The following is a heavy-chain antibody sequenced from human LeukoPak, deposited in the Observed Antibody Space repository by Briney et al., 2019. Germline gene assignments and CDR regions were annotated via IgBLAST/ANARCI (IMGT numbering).Heavy chain of an antibody. V-gene: IGHV3-23*01. Sequence: GGSLRLSCAASGFSFSSSAMSWVPQAPGKGLEWVSGISGSGLFTYYADSVKGRFTISRDKSKNTLFLQMSSLSAEDTAVYYCAKDRLPDYYGSGRAYYFDYWGQGTLVTVSS. CDR1: GFSFSSSA. D-gene: IGHD3-10*01. J-gene: IGHJ4*02. CDR2: ISGSGLFT. CDR3: AKDRLPDYYGSGRAYYFDY.